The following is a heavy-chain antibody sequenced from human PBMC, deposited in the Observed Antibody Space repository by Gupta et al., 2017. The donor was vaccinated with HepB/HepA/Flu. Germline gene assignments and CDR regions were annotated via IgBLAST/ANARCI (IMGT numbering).Heavy chain of an antibody. CDR2: INHSGNI. J-gene: IGHJ4*02. Sequence: QVQVQQWGVGLLKPSETLSLTCAGYGGSVIGDYWSWIRQPPGKGLEWIGEINHSGNINYNPSLKSRLAISVSTSKKQFSLKLTSVTAADTADYYCAYDMKFWGQGTLVTVSS. D-gene: IGHD3-9*01. V-gene: IGHV4-34*02. CDR3: AYDMKF. CDR1: GGSVIGDY.